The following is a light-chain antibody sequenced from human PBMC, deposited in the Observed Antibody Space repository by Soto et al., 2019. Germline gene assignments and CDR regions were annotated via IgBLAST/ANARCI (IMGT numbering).Light chain of an antibody. Sequence: EIVLTQSPGTLSLSPGERATLSCRASQSVSSSYLAWYQQKPGQAPRLLIYGASSRATGIPDRFSGSGSGTDFTLTIIRLEPEDFAVYYCHQYGSSPLYTFGQVTKLEI. CDR3: HQYGSSPLYT. V-gene: IGKV3-20*01. CDR2: GAS. CDR1: QSVSSSY. J-gene: IGKJ2*01.